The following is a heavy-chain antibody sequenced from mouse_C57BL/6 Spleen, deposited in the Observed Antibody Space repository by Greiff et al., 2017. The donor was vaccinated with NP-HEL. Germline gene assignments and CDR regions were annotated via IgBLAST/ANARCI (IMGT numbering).Heavy chain of an antibody. CDR2: INPSTGGT. D-gene: IGHD1-1*01. CDR1: GYSFTGYY. J-gene: IGHJ4*01. Sequence: VQLQQSGPELVKPGASVKISCKASGYSFTGYYMNWVKQSPEKSLEWIGEINPSTGGTTYNQKFKAKATLTVDKSSSTAYMQLKSLTSEDSAVYYCARTNLPDYYGSSLYAMDYWGQGTSVTVSS. CDR3: ARTNLPDYYGSSLYAMDY. V-gene: IGHV1-42*01.